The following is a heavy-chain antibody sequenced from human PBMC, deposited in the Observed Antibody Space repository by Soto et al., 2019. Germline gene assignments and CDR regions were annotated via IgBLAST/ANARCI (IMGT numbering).Heavy chain of an antibody. CDR2: ISYDGTNK. CDR3: AKDTYYHDSSGYYVYDY. D-gene: IGHD3-22*01. CDR1: GFTFSSYG. J-gene: IGHJ4*02. V-gene: IGHV3-30*18. Sequence: QVQLVESGGGVVQPGRSLRLSCVASGFTFSSYGMHWVRQAPGKGLEGVAVISYDGTNKNYADSVKGRFTISRDNSKNTLYLQMNSLRAEDTAVYYCAKDTYYHDSSGYYVYDYWGQGTLVTVSS.